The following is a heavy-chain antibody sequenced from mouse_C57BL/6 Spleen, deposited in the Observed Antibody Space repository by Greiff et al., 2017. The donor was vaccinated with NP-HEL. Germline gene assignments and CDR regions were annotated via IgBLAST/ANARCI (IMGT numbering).Heavy chain of an antibody. CDR1: GYAFSSSW. V-gene: IGHV1-82*01. J-gene: IGHJ1*03. D-gene: IGHD2-3*01. Sequence: VQLQQSGPELVKPGASVKISCKASGYAFSSSWMNWVKQRPGKGLEWIGRIYPGDGDTNYNGKFKGKATLTADKSSSTAYMQLSSLTSEDSAVYFCARSDDGYYGSYWYFDVWGTGTTVTVSS. CDR2: IYPGDGDT. CDR3: ARSDDGYYGSYWYFDV.